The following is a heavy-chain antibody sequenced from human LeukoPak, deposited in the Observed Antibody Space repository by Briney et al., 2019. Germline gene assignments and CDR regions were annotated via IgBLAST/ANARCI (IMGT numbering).Heavy chain of an antibody. CDR1: GYTLTELS. CDR3: ARASIYCSGGSCYPSYFDY. V-gene: IGHV1-24*01. J-gene: IGHJ4*02. Sequence: ASVKVSCKVSGYTLTELSMHWVRQAPGKGLEWMGGFDPEDGETIYAQKFQGRVTMTEDTSTDTAYMELNSLRAEDTAVYYCARASIYCSGGSCYPSYFDYWGQGTLVTVSS. D-gene: IGHD2-15*01. CDR2: FDPEDGET.